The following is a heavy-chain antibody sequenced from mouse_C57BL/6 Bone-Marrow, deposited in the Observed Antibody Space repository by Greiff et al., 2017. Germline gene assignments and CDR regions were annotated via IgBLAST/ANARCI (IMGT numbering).Heavy chain of an antibody. CDR1: GFTFSSYG. Sequence: EVKLEESGGDLVKPGGSLKLSCAASGFTFSSYGMSWVRQTPDKRLEWVATISSGGSYTYYPDSVKGRFTISRDNAKNPLYLQMSSLKSEDTAMYYCARPRLYYYGSSPFAYWGQGTLVTVSA. D-gene: IGHD1-1*01. CDR2: ISSGGSYT. CDR3: ARPRLYYYGSSPFAY. V-gene: IGHV5-6*02. J-gene: IGHJ3*01.